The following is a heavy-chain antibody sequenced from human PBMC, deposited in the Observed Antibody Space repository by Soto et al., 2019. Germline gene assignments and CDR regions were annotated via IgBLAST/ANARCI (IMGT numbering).Heavy chain of an antibody. V-gene: IGHV3-21*01. CDR2: ISSSSSYI. Sequence: GGSLRLSCAASGFTFSSYSMNWVRQAPGKGLEWVSSISSSSSYIYYADSVKGRFTISRDNAKNSLYLQMNSLRAEDTAVYYCASDYGTPGDYYGMDVWGQGTTVTVS. D-gene: IGHD4-17*01. J-gene: IGHJ6*02. CDR3: ASDYGTPGDYYGMDV. CDR1: GFTFSSYS.